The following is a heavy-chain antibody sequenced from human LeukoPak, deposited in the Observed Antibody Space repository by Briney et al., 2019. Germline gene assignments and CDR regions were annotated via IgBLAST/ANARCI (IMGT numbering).Heavy chain of an antibody. Sequence: PGGSLRLSCAASGFTFSSYSMNWVRQAPGKGLEWVSSISSSSSYIYYADSVKGRFTISRDNAKNSLYLQMNSLRAEDTAVYYCAREHSSSSGSVSDFWGQGTLVTVSS. J-gene: IGHJ4*02. CDR1: GFTFSSYS. CDR3: AREHSSSSGSVSDF. V-gene: IGHV3-21*01. D-gene: IGHD6-6*01. CDR2: ISSSSSYI.